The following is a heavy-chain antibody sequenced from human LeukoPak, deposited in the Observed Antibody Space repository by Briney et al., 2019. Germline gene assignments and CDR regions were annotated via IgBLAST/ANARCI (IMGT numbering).Heavy chain of an antibody. CDR2: IIPILGTA. V-gene: IGHV1-69*13. Sequence: SSVKVSCKASGGTLSNYSIRLVRQAPGPRLEWMGGIIPILGTANYPQKPHAKVTITAVESTGQAYMDLRTLRSEDTAEYYGSRELLGQNSKSDYWGQGTLVTVSS. CDR1: GGTLSNYS. CDR3: SRELLGQNSKSDY. D-gene: IGHD4-11*01. J-gene: IGHJ4*02.